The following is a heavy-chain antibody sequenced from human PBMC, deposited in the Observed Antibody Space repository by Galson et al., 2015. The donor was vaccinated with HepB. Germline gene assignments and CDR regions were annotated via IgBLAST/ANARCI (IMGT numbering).Heavy chain of an antibody. CDR3: AKGYGLFDS. CDR1: GFAFDSHA. D-gene: IGHD5-18*01. Sequence: SLRLSCAASGFAFDSHAMSWVRQAPGRGLEWISGITGKGDRTFYADSVKGRFTVSKDNSNNMFYLQMNSLRAEDAGLYFCAKGYGLFDSWGQGILVTVSS. CDR2: ITGKGDRT. V-gene: IGHV3-23*01. J-gene: IGHJ5*01.